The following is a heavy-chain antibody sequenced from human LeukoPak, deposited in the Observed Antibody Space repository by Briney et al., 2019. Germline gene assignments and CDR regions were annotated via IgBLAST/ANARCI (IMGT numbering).Heavy chain of an antibody. V-gene: IGHV6-1*01. CDR2: TFYRSEWYN. Sequence: SQTLSLTCAISGDSVSTNSAAWHWLRQSPSRGLEWLGRTFYRSEWYNDYAVSVKSRITIKPDTSKNQFSLQLNSVTPEDTAVYYCARDIVGYYDSSGYYYYYGMDVWGQGTTVTVSS. CDR1: GDSVSTNSAA. D-gene: IGHD3-22*01. J-gene: IGHJ6*02. CDR3: ARDIVGYYDSSGYYYYYGMDV.